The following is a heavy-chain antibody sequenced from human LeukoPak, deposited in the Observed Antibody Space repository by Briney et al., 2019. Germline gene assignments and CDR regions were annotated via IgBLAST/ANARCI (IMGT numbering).Heavy chain of an antibody. Sequence: ASVKVSCKASGYTFTGYFMHWVRQAPGQGLEWMGWINPNSGGTNYAQKFQGRVTMTRDTSISTAYMELSRLRSDDTAVYYCARGVVPAARGFTAIDYCGQGTLVTVSS. CDR3: ARGVVPAARGFTAIDY. CDR2: INPNSGGT. CDR1: GYTFTGYF. D-gene: IGHD2-2*01. V-gene: IGHV1-2*02. J-gene: IGHJ4*02.